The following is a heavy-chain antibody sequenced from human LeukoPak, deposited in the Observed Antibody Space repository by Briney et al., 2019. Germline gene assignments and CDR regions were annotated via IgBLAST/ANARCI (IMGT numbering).Heavy chain of an antibody. Sequence: SETLSLTCTVSGGSISSGSYYWSWIRQPAGKGLEWIGSIYYSGSTYYNPSLKSRVTISVDTSKNQFSLKLSSVTAADTAVYYCARDASGTSDYWGQGTLVTVSS. D-gene: IGHD2-2*01. V-gene: IGHV4-39*07. J-gene: IGHJ4*02. CDR1: GGSISSGSYY. CDR2: IYYSGST. CDR3: ARDASGTSDY.